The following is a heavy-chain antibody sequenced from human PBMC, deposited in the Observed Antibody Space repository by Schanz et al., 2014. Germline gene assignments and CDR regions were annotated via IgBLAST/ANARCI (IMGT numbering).Heavy chain of an antibody. CDR1: GYTFTSDS. J-gene: IGHJ4*02. Sequence: QLQLVQSGAEVKKPGASVRVSCQASGYTFTSDSMHWVRQAPGQGLEWMGMINPSGGSTTYAQKFQGRVTMTRDTSTSTVYMELSSLRSEDTAVYYCARGYGDSPTDFWGQGTLVTVSS. CDR3: ARGYGDSPTDF. D-gene: IGHD4-17*01. V-gene: IGHV1-46*01. CDR2: INPSGGST.